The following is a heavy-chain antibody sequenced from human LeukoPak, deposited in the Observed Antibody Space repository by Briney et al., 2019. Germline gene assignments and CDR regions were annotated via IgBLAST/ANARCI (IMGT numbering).Heavy chain of an antibody. Sequence: ASVKVSCKASGYTFNDYYMHWVRQAPGQGLEWIGRINPDSGGTDYAQKFQGRVTMTRDTSITTAYMDLSGLRSDDTAVYYCARGSRYSSGWYYDYWGQGTLVTVSS. V-gene: IGHV1-2*02. J-gene: IGHJ4*02. CDR1: GYTFNDYY. CDR2: INPDSGGT. D-gene: IGHD6-19*01. CDR3: ARGSRYSSGWYYDY.